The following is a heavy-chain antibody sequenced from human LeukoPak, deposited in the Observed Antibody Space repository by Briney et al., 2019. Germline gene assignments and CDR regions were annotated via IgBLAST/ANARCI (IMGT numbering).Heavy chain of an antibody. V-gene: IGHV3-74*01. CDR1: GFPFSVSW. D-gene: IGHD1/OR15-1a*01. J-gene: IGHJ4*02. CDR2: ITTDETT. CDR3: AKDWFATTDY. Sequence: GGSLRLSCAASGFPFSVSWMHWFRQVPGKGLMWVSRITTDETTTYADSVRGRFSFSRDNAKNTVYLQMNSLRVEDTAVYYCAKDWFATTDYWGQGILVTVSS.